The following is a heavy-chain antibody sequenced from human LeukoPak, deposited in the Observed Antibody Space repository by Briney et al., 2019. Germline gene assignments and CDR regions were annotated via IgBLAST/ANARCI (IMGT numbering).Heavy chain of an antibody. CDR1: GFTFDDYA. J-gene: IGHJ3*02. V-gene: IGHV3-9*03. CDR3: AKGLYYYPVRDAFDI. D-gene: IGHD3-10*01. Sequence: GGSLRLSCAASGFTFDDYAMHWVRQDPGKGLEWVAGISWNSGSIGYADSVKGRFTISRDNAKNSLYLQMNSLRAEDMALNYCAKGLYYYPVRDAFDIWGQGTMVTVSS. CDR2: ISWNSGSI.